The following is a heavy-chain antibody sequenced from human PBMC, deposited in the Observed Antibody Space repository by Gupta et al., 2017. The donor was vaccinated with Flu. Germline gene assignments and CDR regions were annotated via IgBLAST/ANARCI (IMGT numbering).Heavy chain of an antibody. CDR3: ARVMDFWSRNYYYYMDV. D-gene: IGHD3-3*01. CDR2: IYSGGST. V-gene: IGHV3-53*01. Sequence: PGKGLEWVSVIYSGGSTYYADSVKGRFTISRDNSKNTLYLQMNSLRAEDTAVYYCARVMDFWSRNYYYYMDVWGKGTTVTVSS. J-gene: IGHJ6*03.